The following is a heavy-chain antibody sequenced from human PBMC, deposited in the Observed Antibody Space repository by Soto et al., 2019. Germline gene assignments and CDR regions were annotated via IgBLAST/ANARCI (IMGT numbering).Heavy chain of an antibody. Sequence: EVQLVESGGGLVQPGGSLRLSCAASGFTFSSYWMSWVRQAPGKGLEWVANIKQDGSEKNYVDSVKGRFTISRDNAKNSMYLRRKCVRAVDTAVYYCARGVSAYYDFWSGYSNFDYWGQGTLVTVFS. CDR2: IKQDGSEK. V-gene: IGHV3-7*01. CDR1: GFTFSSYW. J-gene: IGHJ4*02. D-gene: IGHD3-3*01. CDR3: ARGVSAYYDFWSGYSNFDY.